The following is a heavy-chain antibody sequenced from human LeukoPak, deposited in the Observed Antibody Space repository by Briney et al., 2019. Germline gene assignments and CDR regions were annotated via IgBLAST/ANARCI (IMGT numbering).Heavy chain of an antibody. CDR1: GFTFSSYG. CDR3: ATKMGYCSSTSCLRPLDV. D-gene: IGHD2-2*01. J-gene: IGHJ6*04. Sequence: GGSLRLSCAASGFTFSSYGMHWVRQAPGKGLEWVAFIRYDGSNKYYADSVKGRFTISRDNSKNTLYLQMNSLRAEDTAVYYCATKMGYCSSTSCLRPLDVWGKGTTVTVSS. V-gene: IGHV3-30*02. CDR2: IRYDGSNK.